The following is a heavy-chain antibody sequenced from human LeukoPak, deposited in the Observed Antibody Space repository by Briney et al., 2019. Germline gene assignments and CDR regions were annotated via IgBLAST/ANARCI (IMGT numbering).Heavy chain of an antibody. Sequence: SVKVSCKASGGTFSSYAISWVRQAPGQGLEWMGGIIPIFGTANYAQKFQGRVTITADESTSTAYMELSSLRSEDTAVYYYARVGTDYYYYGSGSYDLNWFDPWGQGTLVTVSS. V-gene: IGHV1-69*13. D-gene: IGHD3-10*01. CDR1: GGTFSSYA. CDR3: ARVGTDYYYYGSGSYDLNWFDP. CDR2: IIPIFGTA. J-gene: IGHJ5*02.